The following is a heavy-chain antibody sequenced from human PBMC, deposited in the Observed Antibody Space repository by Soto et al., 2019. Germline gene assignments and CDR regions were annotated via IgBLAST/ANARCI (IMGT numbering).Heavy chain of an antibody. Sequence: SETLSLTCSISGVSMRGYHWNWIRQTPGKGVEWIGYLHNSGNPTYSSSLKSRVTISVDMSEKQSSLKLASVTAADTAVYYCARDSPAGYCSGGSCYSGIFDYWGQGTLVTVSS. J-gene: IGHJ4*02. V-gene: IGHV4-59*01. CDR3: ARDSPAGYCSGGSCYSGIFDY. CDR1: GVSMRGYH. D-gene: IGHD2-15*01. CDR2: LHNSGNP.